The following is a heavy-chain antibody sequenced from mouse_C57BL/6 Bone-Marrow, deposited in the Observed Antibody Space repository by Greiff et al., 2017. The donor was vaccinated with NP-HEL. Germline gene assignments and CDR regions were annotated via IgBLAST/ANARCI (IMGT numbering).Heavy chain of an antibody. V-gene: IGHV1-81*01. CDR3: AWAMIRKYFEV. D-gene: IGHD2-4*01. CDR1: GYTFTSYG. Sequence: QVQLQQSGAELARPGASVKLSCTASGYTFTSYGISWVKQRTGQGLVWIGEIYPSSGNTYYNEKFKGKATLTADKSSSTAYMELRSLTSEDSAVYFCAWAMIRKYFEVWGTGTTGTVSA. J-gene: IGHJ1*03. CDR2: IYPSSGNT.